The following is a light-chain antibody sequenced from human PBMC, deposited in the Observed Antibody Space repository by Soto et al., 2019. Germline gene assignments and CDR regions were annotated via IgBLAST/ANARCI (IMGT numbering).Light chain of an antibody. J-gene: IGLJ1*01. CDR1: NIGSKS. V-gene: IGLV3-21*04. CDR2: YDS. CDR3: QVWDSSSDHPGV. Sequence: SYELTQPPSVSVAPGKTARITCGGSNIGSKSVHWYQQKPGQAPVLVIYYDSDRPSGIPERFSGSNSGNTATLTISRVEAGDEAYYYCQVWDSSSDHPGVFGTGSMV.